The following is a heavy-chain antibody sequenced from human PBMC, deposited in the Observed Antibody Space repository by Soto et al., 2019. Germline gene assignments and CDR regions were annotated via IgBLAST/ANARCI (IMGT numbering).Heavy chain of an antibody. V-gene: IGHV3-23*01. CDR2: ISGSGGST. J-gene: IGHJ4*02. Sequence: GGSLRLSCAASGFTFSSYAMSWVRQAPGKGLEWVSAISGSGGSTYYADSVKGRFTISRDNSKNTLYLQMNSLRAEDTAVYYCAKLTIFGVVITYYFDYWGQGTLVTVSS. D-gene: IGHD3-3*01. CDR1: GFTFSSYA. CDR3: AKLTIFGVVITYYFDY.